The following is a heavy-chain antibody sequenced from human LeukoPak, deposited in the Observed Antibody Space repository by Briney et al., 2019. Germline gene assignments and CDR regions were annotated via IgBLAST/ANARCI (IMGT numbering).Heavy chain of an antibody. J-gene: IGHJ4*02. CDR1: GFTFSSYW. V-gene: IGHV3-7*01. CDR3: ARDFGYCSGGSCHLDY. CDR2: IKQDGSEK. D-gene: IGHD2-15*01. Sequence: PGGSLRLSCAASGFTFSSYWMSWVRQAPGKGLEWVANIKQDGSEKYYVDSVKGRFTISRDNAKNSLYLQMNSLRAEDTAVYYCARDFGYCSGGSCHLDYWGQGTLVTVSS.